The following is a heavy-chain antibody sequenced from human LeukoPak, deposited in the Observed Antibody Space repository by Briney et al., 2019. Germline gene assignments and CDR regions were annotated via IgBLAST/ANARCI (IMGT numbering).Heavy chain of an antibody. CDR2: ISGSGGST. D-gene: IGHD6-19*01. CDR1: GFTFSSYG. J-gene: IGHJ4*02. Sequence: GGSLRLSCAASGFTFSSYGMSWVRQAPGKGLEWVSAISGSGGSTYYADSVKGRFTISRDNSKNTLYLQMNSLRAEDTAVYYCAKDRNNQYSSGWYQVYYFDYWGQGTLVTVSS. CDR3: AKDRNNQYSSGWYQVYYFDY. V-gene: IGHV3-23*01.